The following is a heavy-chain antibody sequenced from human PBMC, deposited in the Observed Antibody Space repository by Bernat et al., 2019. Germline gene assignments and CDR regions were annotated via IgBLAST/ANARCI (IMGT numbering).Heavy chain of an antibody. V-gene: IGHV3-53*04. CDR2: IYSGGST. Sequence: EVQLVESGGGLVQPGGSLRLSCAASGFTVSGNYMSWVRQAPGKGLEWVSVIYSGGSTYYADSVKGRFTISRHNSKNTLFLQMNSLRAEDTAVYYCASHSGSYSPEYSQHWGQGTLVTVSS. CDR1: GFTVSGNY. D-gene: IGHD1-26*01. CDR3: ASHSGSYSPEYSQH. J-gene: IGHJ1*01.